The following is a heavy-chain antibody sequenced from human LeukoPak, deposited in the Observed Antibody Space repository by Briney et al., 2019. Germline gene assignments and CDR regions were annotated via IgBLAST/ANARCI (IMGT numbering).Heavy chain of an antibody. CDR1: GFTFGDYA. J-gene: IGHJ4*02. D-gene: IGHD5-24*01. Sequence: GGSLRLSCTASGFTFGDYAMSWVRQAPGKGLEWVGFIRSKTYGGTTEYAASVKGRFTISRDDSKSIAYLQMNSLKTEDTAVYYCTRVQMATITSDYWGQGTLVTVSS. CDR3: TRVQMATITSDY. V-gene: IGHV3-49*04. CDR2: IRSKTYGGTT.